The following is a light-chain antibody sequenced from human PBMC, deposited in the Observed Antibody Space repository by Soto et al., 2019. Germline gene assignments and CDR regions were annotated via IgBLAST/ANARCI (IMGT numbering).Light chain of an antibody. CDR1: QSVSDDY. CDR2: GAS. V-gene: IGKV3-20*01. Sequence: EIVLTQSPGTLSLSPGERATLSCRASQSVSDDYLAWYQQKSGQAPRLLIYGASSRATGIPDRFSGSGSGTDFTLTISRLEPEDFAVYYCQQYGSSYPVTFGQGTRLEIK. CDR3: QQYGSSYPVT. J-gene: IGKJ5*01.